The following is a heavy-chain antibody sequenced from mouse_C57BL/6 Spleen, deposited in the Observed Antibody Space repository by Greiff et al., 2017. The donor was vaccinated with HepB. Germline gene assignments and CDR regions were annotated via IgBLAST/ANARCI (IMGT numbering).Heavy chain of an antibody. CDR2: IDPETGGT. D-gene: IGHD1-1*01. J-gene: IGHJ2*01. CDR1: GYTFTDYE. CDR3: TRNYYGSSYYFDY. V-gene: IGHV1-15*01. Sequence: VQLQQSGAELVRPGASVTLSCKASGYTFTDYEMHWVKQTPVHGLEWIGAIDPETGGTAYNQKFKGKAILTADKSSSTAYMELRRLTSEDSAVYYCTRNYYGSSYYFDYWGQGTTLTVSS.